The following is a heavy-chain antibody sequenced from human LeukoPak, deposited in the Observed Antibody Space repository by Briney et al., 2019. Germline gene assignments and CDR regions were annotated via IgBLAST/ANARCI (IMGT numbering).Heavy chain of an antibody. CDR1: RGSISNGDYY. D-gene: IGHD5-12*01. V-gene: IGHV4-31*03. CDR3: ARDRRWLRFHGFDI. CDR2: IYYSGST. J-gene: IGHJ3*02. Sequence: SETLSLTCTVSRGSISNGDYYWTWIRQHPGKGLEWIGYIYYSGSTYYNPSLKSRVVISVDTSKNKFSLKLKSVTAADTAVYYCARDRRWLRFHGFDIWGQGTMVTVSS.